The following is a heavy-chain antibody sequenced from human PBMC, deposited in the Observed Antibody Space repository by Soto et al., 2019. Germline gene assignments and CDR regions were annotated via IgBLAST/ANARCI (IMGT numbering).Heavy chain of an antibody. CDR2: IDSGDGTT. CDR3: ARDFRYSVPYYGMDV. V-gene: IGHV3-11*01. CDR1: GFDFGDYY. D-gene: IGHD5-12*01. J-gene: IGHJ6*02. Sequence: GGSLRLSCTGSGFDFGDYYMSWIRQAPGKGLEWVSYIDSGDGTTYYTDSVKGRFTISRDNAKKTVYLQMSSLRVEDTALYYCARDFRYSVPYYGMDVWGQGTTVTVSS.